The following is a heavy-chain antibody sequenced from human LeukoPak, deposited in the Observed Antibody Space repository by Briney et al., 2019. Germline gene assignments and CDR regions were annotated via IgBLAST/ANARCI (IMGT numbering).Heavy chain of an antibody. Sequence: GGSLRLSCAASGFTFSDYNMSWIRPAPGKGLEWGSYISYSGSTIYYADSVKVRFTFSRDNAKNSLYLQMNSLRAEDTAVYYFARVTRGSGYAFDIWGQGTMVTVSS. J-gene: IGHJ3*02. V-gene: IGHV3-11*04. CDR1: GFTFSDYN. CDR2: ISYSGSTI. CDR3: ARVTRGSGYAFDI. D-gene: IGHD5-12*01.